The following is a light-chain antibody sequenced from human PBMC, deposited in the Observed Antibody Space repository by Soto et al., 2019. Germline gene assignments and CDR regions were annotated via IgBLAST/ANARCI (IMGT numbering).Light chain of an antibody. Sequence: EIVWTQSPGTLSLSPGERATLSCRASQSVSSSYLAWYQQKPGQAPRLLIYGASRRATGIPDRFSGSGSGTDFTLTISRLEPEDFAVYYCQQYGSSPGITFGPATKVDIK. J-gene: IGKJ3*01. CDR3: QQYGSSPGIT. CDR2: GAS. V-gene: IGKV3-20*01. CDR1: QSVSSSY.